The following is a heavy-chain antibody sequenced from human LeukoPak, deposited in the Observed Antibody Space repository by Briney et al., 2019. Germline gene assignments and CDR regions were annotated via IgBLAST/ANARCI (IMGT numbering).Heavy chain of an antibody. CDR1: GGTFSSYA. CDR2: IIPIFGTA. CDR3: ASSNSSGWYANFDY. D-gene: IGHD6-19*01. J-gene: IGHJ4*02. V-gene: IGHV1-69*13. Sequence: GASVKVSCKASGGTFSSYAISWVRQAPGQGLEWMGGIIPIFGTANYAQKFQGRVTITADESTSTAYMELSSLRSEDTAVYCCASSNSSGWYANFDYWGQGTLVTVSS.